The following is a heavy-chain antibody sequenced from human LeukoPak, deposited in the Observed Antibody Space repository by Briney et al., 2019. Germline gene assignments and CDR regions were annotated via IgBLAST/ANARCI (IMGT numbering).Heavy chain of an antibody. V-gene: IGHV4-30-4*07. CDR3: ARDLDDYYYGGLGY. Sequence: PSEPLSLTCAVSGGSISSGGYSWSWIRQPPGKAMEFIAYIYYTGNTYFNPSLKSRVTISVDTSKNQFSLKLSSVTAADTAVYYCARDLDDYYYGGLGYWGQGTLVTVSS. CDR2: IYYTGNT. D-gene: IGHD3-22*01. CDR1: GGSISSGGYS. J-gene: IGHJ4*02.